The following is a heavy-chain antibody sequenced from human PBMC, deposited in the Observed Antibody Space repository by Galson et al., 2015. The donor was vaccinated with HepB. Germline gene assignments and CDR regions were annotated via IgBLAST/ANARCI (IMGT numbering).Heavy chain of an antibody. CDR2: IGYSSGTI. J-gene: IGHJ4*02. D-gene: IGHD6-6*01. CDR3: ARERDAYSSSSRVDY. CDR1: GFTFSTYS. Sequence: SLRLSCAASGFTFSTYSMNWVRQAPGKGLEWVSHIGYSSGTIYYADSVKGRFTISRDNAKNSLYLQMNSLRDEDTAVYYCARERDAYSSSSRVDYWGQGTLVTVSS. V-gene: IGHV3-48*02.